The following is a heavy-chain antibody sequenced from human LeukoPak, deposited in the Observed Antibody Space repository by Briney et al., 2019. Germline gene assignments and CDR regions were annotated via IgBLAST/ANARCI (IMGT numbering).Heavy chain of an antibody. Sequence: PGGSLRLSCAASGFSFSSYAMTWVRQAPGKGLEWVAVISYDGSNKYYADSVKGRFTISRDNSKNTLYLQMNSLRAEDTAVYYCARAGDYGDYVPDYFDYWGQGTLVTVSS. J-gene: IGHJ4*02. CDR1: GFSFSSYA. CDR2: ISYDGSNK. CDR3: ARAGDYGDYVPDYFDY. V-gene: IGHV3-30-3*01. D-gene: IGHD4-17*01.